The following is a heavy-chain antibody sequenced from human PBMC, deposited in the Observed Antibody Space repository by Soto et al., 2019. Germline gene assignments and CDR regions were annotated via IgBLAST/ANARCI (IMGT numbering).Heavy chain of an antibody. CDR3: ARGRHNGGAGYFDF. CDR1: GDNFRTFW. Sequence: SLTISCSTSGDNFRTFWIGVLRQMPGKGLEWMGFIYPDDSETKYSPSFEGQVTMSFDSYRSIAYLQWSSLQASDTAIYYCARGRHNGGAGYFDFWGQGTLVTVSS. J-gene: IGHJ4*02. CDR2: IYPDDSET. V-gene: IGHV5-51*01. D-gene: IGHD2-8*01.